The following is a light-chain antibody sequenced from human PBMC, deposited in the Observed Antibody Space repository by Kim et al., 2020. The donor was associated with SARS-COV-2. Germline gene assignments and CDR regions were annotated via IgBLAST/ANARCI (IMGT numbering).Light chain of an antibody. J-gene: IGLJ2*01. CDR2: GKN. Sequence: VALGQTVRNTCQGDSLISYYATWYQQKPEQAPILVIYGKNNRPSGITDRFSGSSSGNTASLTITGTQAGDEADYYCNSRDSNDNVVFGGGTQMTVL. V-gene: IGLV3-19*01. CDR3: NSRDSNDNVV. CDR1: SLISYY.